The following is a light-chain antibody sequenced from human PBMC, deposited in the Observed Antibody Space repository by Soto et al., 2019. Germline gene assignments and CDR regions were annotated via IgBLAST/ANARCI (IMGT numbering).Light chain of an antibody. CDR1: QSVSSSY. V-gene: IGKV3-20*01. CDR2: GAS. J-gene: IGKJ1*01. Sequence: EIVLTQSPGTLSLSPGERATLSCRASQSVSSSYLAWYQQKPGQAPRLLIYGASSRATGIPDRFSGSGSGTDFTITISRLEPEDFAVYYCQQYGSSPQTFGQGTKVAIK. CDR3: QQYGSSPQT.